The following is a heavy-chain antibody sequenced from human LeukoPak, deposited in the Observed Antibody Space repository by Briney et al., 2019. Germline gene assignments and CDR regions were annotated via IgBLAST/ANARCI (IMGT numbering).Heavy chain of an antibody. CDR2: ISYDGSNK. D-gene: IGHD5-24*01. V-gene: IGHV3-30*03. CDR3: ASWAPEMATSYFDY. CDR1: GFTFSSYG. Sequence: GGSLRLSCAASGFTFSSYGMHWVRQAPGKGLEWVAVISYDGSNKYYADSVKGRFTISRDNSKNTLYLQMNSLRAEDTAVYYCASWAPEMATSYFDYWGQGTLVTVSS. J-gene: IGHJ4*02.